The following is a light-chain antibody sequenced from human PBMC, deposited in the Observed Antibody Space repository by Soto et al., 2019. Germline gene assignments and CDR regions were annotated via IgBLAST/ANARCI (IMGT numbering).Light chain of an antibody. J-gene: IGLJ1*01. Sequence: QSVLTQPASVSGSPGQSITISCTGTSSDVGSYNLVSWYQQHPGKAPKLMIYEVSQRPSGVSNRFSGSKSGNTASLTISGLQAEDEADYYCCSYAGSSFYVFGTGTKVTVL. V-gene: IGLV2-23*02. CDR3: CSYAGSSFYV. CDR2: EVS. CDR1: SSDVGSYNL.